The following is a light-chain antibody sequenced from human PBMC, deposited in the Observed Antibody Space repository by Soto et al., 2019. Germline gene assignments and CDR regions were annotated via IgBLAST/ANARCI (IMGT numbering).Light chain of an antibody. CDR2: YIS. CDR1: QSAGNF. J-gene: IGKJ5*01. Sequence: IVMTHAPATLSVSPGETASLSFRAIQSAGNFLAWYQQKPGQAPRLLIYYISTRATGIPARFSGSGSGTEFTLTINSLQSEDSAVYYCQQHNQWPITFGQGTRLEIK. V-gene: IGKV3D-15*01. CDR3: QQHNQWPIT.